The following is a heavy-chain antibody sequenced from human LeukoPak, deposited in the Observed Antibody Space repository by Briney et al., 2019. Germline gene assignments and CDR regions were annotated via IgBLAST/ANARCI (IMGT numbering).Heavy chain of an antibody. J-gene: IGHJ4*02. Sequence: SETLSLTCTVSGGSISSSSYYWGWIRQPPGKGLEWIGSIYYSGSTYYNPSLKSRVTISVDTSKNQFSLKLSSVTAADMAVYYCVRRKQQLAFDYWGQGTLVTVSS. CDR2: IYYSGST. V-gene: IGHV4-39*01. CDR3: VRRKQQLAFDY. CDR1: GGSISSSSYY. D-gene: IGHD6-13*01.